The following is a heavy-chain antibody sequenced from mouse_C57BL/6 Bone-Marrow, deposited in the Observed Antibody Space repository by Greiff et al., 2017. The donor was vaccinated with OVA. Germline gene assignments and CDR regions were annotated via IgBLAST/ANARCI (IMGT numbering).Heavy chain of an antibody. CDR2: INPYNGGT. Sequence: VQLQQSGPVLVKPGASVKMSCKASGYTFTDYYMNWVKQSHGKSLEWIGVINPYNGGTSYNQKFKGKATLTVDKSSSTAYMELNSLTSEDSAVYYCARRLLYYGSGYWYFDVWGTGTTVTVSS. V-gene: IGHV1-19*01. CDR3: ARRLLYYGSGYWYFDV. D-gene: IGHD1-1*01. J-gene: IGHJ1*03. CDR1: GYTFTDYY.